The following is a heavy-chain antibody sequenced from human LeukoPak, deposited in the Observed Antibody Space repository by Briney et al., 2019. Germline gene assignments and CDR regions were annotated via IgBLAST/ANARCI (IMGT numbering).Heavy chain of an antibody. V-gene: IGHV4-59*01. CDR1: GGSISSYY. J-gene: IGHJ5*02. CDR3: AGERYWSCCSWPIRFDP. CDR2: IYYSGST. Sequence: SETLSLTCTVSGGSISSYYWSWIRQPPGKGLEWIGYIYYSGSTNYNPSLKSQVTISVDTSKNQFSLKLSSVTAADTAVYYCAGERYWSCCSWPIRFDPWGQGTLVTVSS. D-gene: IGHD2-15*01.